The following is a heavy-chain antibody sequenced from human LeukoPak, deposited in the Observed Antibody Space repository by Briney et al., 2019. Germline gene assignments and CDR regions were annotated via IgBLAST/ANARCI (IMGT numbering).Heavy chain of an antibody. CDR3: ARAGLRIQLWSRGGDAFDI. Sequence: GESLKISCKGSGYSFTTYWVGWLRQMPGKGLEWMGTIYPGDSDTRYSPSFQGQVTISADKSISTAYLQWSSLKASDTAMYYCARAGLRIQLWSRGGDAFDIWGQGTMVTVSS. D-gene: IGHD5-18*01. V-gene: IGHV5-51*01. J-gene: IGHJ3*02. CDR1: GYSFTTYW. CDR2: IYPGDSDT.